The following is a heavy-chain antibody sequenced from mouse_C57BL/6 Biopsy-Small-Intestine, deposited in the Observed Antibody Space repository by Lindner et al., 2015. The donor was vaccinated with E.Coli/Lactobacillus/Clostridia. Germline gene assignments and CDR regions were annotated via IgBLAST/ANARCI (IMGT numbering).Heavy chain of an antibody. V-gene: IGHV1-42*01. CDR1: GYSFTGYY. CDR2: INPSTGGT. Sequence: VQLQESGPELVKPGASVKISCKASGYSFTGYYMNWVKQSPEKSLEWIGEINPSTGGTTYNQKFKAKATLTVDKSSSTAYMQLKSLTSEDSAVYYCAIYDGYYYYAMDYWGRRNLSHRLL. CDR3: AIYDGYYYYAMDY. J-gene: IGHJ4*01. D-gene: IGHD2-3*01.